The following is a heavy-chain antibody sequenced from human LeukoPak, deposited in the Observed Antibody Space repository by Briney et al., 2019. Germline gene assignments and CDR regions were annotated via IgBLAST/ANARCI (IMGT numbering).Heavy chain of an antibody. D-gene: IGHD3-10*01. CDR1: GGTFSSYA. J-gene: IGHJ4*02. V-gene: IGHV1-2*02. CDR2: INPNSGGT. Sequence: ASVKVSCKASGGTFSSYAISWVRQAPGQGLEWMGWINPNSGGTNYAQKFQGRVTMTRDTSISTAYMELSRLRSDDTAVYYCATVGRSYGSGRAKVGYWGQGTLVTVSS. CDR3: ATVGRSYGSGRAKVGY.